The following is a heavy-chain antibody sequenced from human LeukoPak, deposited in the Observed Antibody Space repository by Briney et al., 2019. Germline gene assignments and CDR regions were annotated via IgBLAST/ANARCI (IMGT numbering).Heavy chain of an antibody. Sequence: PSETLSLTCAVFGGSISSSNWWSWVRQPPGKGLEWIGEIYHSGSTNYNPSLRSRVTISVDKSKNQFSLKLSSVTAADTAVYYCARVLDWGVYFAYWGQGTLVSVSS. V-gene: IGHV4-4*02. CDR3: ARVLDWGVYFAY. J-gene: IGHJ4*02. CDR2: IYHSGST. CDR1: GGSISSSNW. D-gene: IGHD7-27*01.